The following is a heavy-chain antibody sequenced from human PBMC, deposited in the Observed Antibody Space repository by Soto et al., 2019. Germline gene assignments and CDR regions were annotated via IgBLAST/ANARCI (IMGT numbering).Heavy chain of an antibody. Sequence: PSETLSLTCAVYGGSFSGYYWSWIRQPPGKGLEWIGEINHSGSTNYNPSLKSRVTISVDTSKNQFSLKLSSVTAADTAVYYCARARGRGYSYGVYYYGMDVWGQGTTVTVSS. CDR2: INHSGST. CDR3: ARARGRGYSYGVYYYGMDV. V-gene: IGHV4-34*01. J-gene: IGHJ6*02. CDR1: GGSFSGYY. D-gene: IGHD5-18*01.